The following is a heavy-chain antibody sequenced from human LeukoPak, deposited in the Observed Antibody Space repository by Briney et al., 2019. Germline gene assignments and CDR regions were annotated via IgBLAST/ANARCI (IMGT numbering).Heavy chain of an antibody. V-gene: IGHV4-59*01. CDR1: GGSISSYY. Sequence: PSETLSLTCTVSGGSISSYYWSWIRQPPGKGLAWIGYIYYSGSTNYNPSLKSRVTISVDTSKNQFSLKLSSVTAADTAVYYCASYGWELLRGLDYWGQGTLVTVSS. J-gene: IGHJ4*02. CDR3: ASYGWELLRGLDY. D-gene: IGHD1-26*01. CDR2: IYYSGST.